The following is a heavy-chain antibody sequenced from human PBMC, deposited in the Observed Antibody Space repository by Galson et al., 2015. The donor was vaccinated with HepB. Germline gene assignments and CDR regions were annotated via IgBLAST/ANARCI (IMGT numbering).Heavy chain of an antibody. CDR1: GFTFSNAW. D-gene: IGHD1-26*01. Sequence: SLRLSCAASGFTFSNAWMSWVRQAPGKGLEWVGRIKSKTDGGTTDYAAPVKGRFTISRDDSKSTLYLQMNSLKTEDTAVYYCTTDSTGWELLKDDAFDIWGQGTMVTVSS. CDR2: IKSKTDGGTT. V-gene: IGHV3-15*01. CDR3: TTDSTGWELLKDDAFDI. J-gene: IGHJ3*02.